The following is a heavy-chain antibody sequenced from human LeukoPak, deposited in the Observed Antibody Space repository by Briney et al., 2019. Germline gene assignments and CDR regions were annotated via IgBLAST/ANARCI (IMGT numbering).Heavy chain of an antibody. CDR2: IYYSGST. D-gene: IGHD1-1*01. J-gene: IGHJ4*02. V-gene: IGHV4-59*01. CDR1: GGSISSYY. CDR3: ARDRTGFDY. Sequence: SETLSLTCTVSGGSISSYYWSWIRQPPGKGLEWIGYIYYSGSTNYNPSLKSRVTISVDTSKNQFSLKLSSVTAADTAVYYCARDRTGFDYWGQGTLVTVSS.